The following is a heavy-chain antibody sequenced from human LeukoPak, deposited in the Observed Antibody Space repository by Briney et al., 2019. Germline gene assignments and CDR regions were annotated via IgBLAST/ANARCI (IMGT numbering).Heavy chain of an antibody. Sequence: GGSLRLSCAASGFTFSDYYMSWIRQAPGKGLEWVANIKQDGSEKYYADSVKGRFTISRDDAKNSLYLQMNSLRAEDTAVYYCARGRLGFRNSHAFDIWGQGTMVTVSS. V-gene: IGHV3-7*01. J-gene: IGHJ3*02. CDR2: IKQDGSEK. D-gene: IGHD5-12*01. CDR1: GFTFSDYY. CDR3: ARGRLGFRNSHAFDI.